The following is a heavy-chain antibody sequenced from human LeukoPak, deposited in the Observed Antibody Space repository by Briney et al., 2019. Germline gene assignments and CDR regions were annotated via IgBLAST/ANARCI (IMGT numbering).Heavy chain of an antibody. D-gene: IGHD3-10*01. CDR2: ISRSGSTR. J-gene: IGHJ3*02. CDR1: GFTFSACE. Sequence: PGGSLRLSCAISGFTFSACELTWVRQAPGKGLEWVSYISRSGSTRYYADSVKGRFTISRDNAKNSLYLQMNRLRAEDTAVYYCARVATMVRVPLDALDIWGQGTMVSVSS. CDR3: ARVATMVRVPLDALDI. V-gene: IGHV3-48*03.